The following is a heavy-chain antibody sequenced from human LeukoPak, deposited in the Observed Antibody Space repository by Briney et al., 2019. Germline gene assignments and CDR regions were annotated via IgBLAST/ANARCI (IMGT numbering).Heavy chain of an antibody. D-gene: IGHD1-1*01. Sequence: GRSLRLSCAASGFTFSSYAMHWVRQAPGKGLEWVAVISYDGSNKYYADSVKGRFTISRDSSKNTLYLQMNSLRAEDTAVYYCARDQAWNRPYYYYGMDVWGQGTTVTVSS. CDR3: ARDQAWNRPYYYYGMDV. CDR1: GFTFSSYA. CDR2: ISYDGSNK. J-gene: IGHJ6*02. V-gene: IGHV3-30-3*01.